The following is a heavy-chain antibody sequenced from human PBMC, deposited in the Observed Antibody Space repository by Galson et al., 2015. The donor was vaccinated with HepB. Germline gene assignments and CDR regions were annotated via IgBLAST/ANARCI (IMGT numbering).Heavy chain of an antibody. CDR1: GYTFTGYY. CDR2: INAGNGNT. J-gene: IGHJ6*02. CDR3: ARAGDLYCSSTICYAGYYNGLDV. D-gene: IGHD2-2*01. V-gene: IGHV1-3*01. Sequence: SVKVSCKASGYTFTGYYIHWVRQAPGQGLEWMGRINAGNGNTKYSQKFQGRVTITRDTSASTAYMELSSLRSEDTAVYYCARAGDLYCSSTICYAGYYNGLDVWGQGTTVTVSS.